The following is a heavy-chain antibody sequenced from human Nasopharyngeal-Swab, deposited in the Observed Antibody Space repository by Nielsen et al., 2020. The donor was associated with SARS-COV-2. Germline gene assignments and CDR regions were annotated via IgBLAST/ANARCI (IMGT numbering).Heavy chain of an antibody. Sequence: ASVKVSCKASGYTFTTYAMNWVRQAPGQGLEWMGWINTNTGNPTYAQGFTGRFVFSLGTSVSTAYLQISSLKAEDTAVYYCARDLRTDAFDIWGEGTMVTVSS. J-gene: IGHJ3*02. D-gene: IGHD4-17*01. CDR3: ARDLRTDAFDI. CDR1: GYTFTTYA. CDR2: INTNTGNP. V-gene: IGHV7-4-1*02.